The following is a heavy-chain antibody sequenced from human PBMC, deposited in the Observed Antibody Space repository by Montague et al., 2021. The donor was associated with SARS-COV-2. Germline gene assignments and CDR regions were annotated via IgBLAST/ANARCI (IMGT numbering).Heavy chain of an antibody. CDR1: GASRSTKNYY. J-gene: IGHJ4*02. CDR2: ISYSATS. V-gene: IGHV4-39*01. CDR3: ARLGITLGGVIVIRYDFDF. Sequence: SETLSLTCTFSGASRSTKNYYWGWIRQPPGKGLEWIGSISYSATSYSNPSLKSRVTMSVDTSRNQLSLSLSSVTVADTAVYYCARLGITLGGVIVIRYDFDFWGQGTLVTVSS. D-gene: IGHD3-16*02.